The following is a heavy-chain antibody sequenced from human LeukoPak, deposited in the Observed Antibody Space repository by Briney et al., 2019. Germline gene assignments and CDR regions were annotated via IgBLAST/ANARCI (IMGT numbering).Heavy chain of an antibody. CDR2: INYRGST. D-gene: IGHD1-26*01. Sequence: PSETLSLTCAAYGGSFSGNYWSWVRQPPGKGLEWIGEINYRGSTNYNPPLKSRVTISVDTSKNQFSLQVHSVTAADTAVYYCARVPESVGINYFDSWGQGTLVTVSS. J-gene: IGHJ4*02. CDR1: GGSFSGNY. V-gene: IGHV4-34*01. CDR3: ARVPESVGINYFDS.